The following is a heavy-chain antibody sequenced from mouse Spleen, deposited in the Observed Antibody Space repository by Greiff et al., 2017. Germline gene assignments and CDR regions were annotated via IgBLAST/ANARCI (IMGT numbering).Heavy chain of an antibody. D-gene: IGHD2-14*01. V-gene: IGHV5-9*02. J-gene: IGHJ2*01. CDR1: GFAFSSYD. CDR3: ASSYYRSHYFDY. Sequence: EVQLVESGGGLVKPGGSLKLSCAASGFAFSSYDMSWVRQTPEKRLEWVATISSGGSYTYYPDSVKGRFTISRDNARNTLYLQMSSLRSEDTALYYCASSYYRSHYFDYWGQGTTLTVSS. CDR2: ISSGGSYT.